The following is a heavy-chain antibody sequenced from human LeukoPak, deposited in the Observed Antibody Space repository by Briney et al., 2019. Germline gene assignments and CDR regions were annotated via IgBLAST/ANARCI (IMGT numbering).Heavy chain of an antibody. Sequence: GGSLRLSCATSGFTFSRDEMDWVRQAPGKGLEWVSYISGSGSKIYYADSVKGRFTISRDNAKNALYLQMNSLRAEDTAVYYCARPSPRDYYDSSGYLPIGYWGQGTLVTVSS. V-gene: IGHV3-48*03. CDR2: ISGSGSKI. CDR3: ARPSPRDYYDSSGYLPIGY. CDR1: GFTFSRDE. J-gene: IGHJ4*02. D-gene: IGHD3-22*01.